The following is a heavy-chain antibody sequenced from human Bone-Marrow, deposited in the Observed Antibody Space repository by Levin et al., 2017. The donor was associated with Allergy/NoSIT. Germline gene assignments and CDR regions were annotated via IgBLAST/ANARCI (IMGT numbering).Heavy chain of an antibody. V-gene: IGHV3-23*01. D-gene: IGHD4-17*01. J-gene: IGHJ3*02. Sequence: GGSLRLSCAASGFTFSSYAMSWVRQAPGKGLEWVSVISGSGHTTYYADSVKGRFTISRDNSKDNLYLQMNSLRVDDTAVYYCAKEALTTVTPPDIWGQGTMVTVSS. CDR2: ISGSGHTT. CDR3: AKEALTTVTPPDI. CDR1: GFTFSSYA.